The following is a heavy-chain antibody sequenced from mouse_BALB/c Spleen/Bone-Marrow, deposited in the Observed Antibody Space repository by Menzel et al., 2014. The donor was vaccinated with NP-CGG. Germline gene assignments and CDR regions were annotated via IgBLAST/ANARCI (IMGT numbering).Heavy chain of an antibody. CDR1: GDSITSGY. CDR3: ARGGGSSYNYAMDY. J-gene: IGHJ4*01. CDR2: ISYSGST. D-gene: IGHD1-1*01. Sequence: EVQVVESGPSLVKPSQTLSLTCSVTGDSITSGYWNWIRKFPGNKLEYMGYISYSGSTYYNPSLKSRISITRDTSKNQYYLQLNSVTTEGTATYYCARGGGSSYNYAMDYWGQGTSVTVSS. V-gene: IGHV3-8*02.